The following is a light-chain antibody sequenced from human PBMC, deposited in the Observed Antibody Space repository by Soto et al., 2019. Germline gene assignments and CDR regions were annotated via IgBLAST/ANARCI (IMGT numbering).Light chain of an antibody. CDR2: DAS. V-gene: IGKV1-33*01. CDR1: QDISNY. CDR3: QQYDNLPLT. Sequence: DLPMTQSPSSLSASVGDRVTITCQASQDISNYLNWYQQKPGKAPKLLIYDASNLETGVPSRFSGSGSGTDFTFTISSLQTEDFATYYFQQYDNLPLTFGGGAKVEMK. J-gene: IGKJ4*01.